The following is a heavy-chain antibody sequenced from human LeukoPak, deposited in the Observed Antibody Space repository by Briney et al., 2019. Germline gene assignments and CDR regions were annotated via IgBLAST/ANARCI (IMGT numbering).Heavy chain of an antibody. CDR1: GFTFNSYW. CDR2: IKQDGSEK. D-gene: IGHD6-19*01. CDR3: ARDLIAVGTTDYYYGMDV. Sequence: PGGSLGLSCAASGFTFNSYWMNWVRQAPGKGLEWVANIKQDGSEKYYVDSVKGRFTISRDNAKNSLYLQMNSLRAEDTAVYYCARDLIAVGTTDYYYGMDVWGQGTTVTISS. V-gene: IGHV3-7*05. J-gene: IGHJ6*02.